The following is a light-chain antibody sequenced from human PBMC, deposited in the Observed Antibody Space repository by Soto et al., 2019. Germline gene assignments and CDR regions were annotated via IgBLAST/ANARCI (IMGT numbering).Light chain of an antibody. CDR1: SSDVGGYNY. CDR3: SSYGGSNTVV. Sequence: QSALTQPPSASGSPGQSVTISCTGSSSDVGGYNYVSWYQQHPGKAPKLMIYEVSKRTSGVSDRLSGSKSGNTASLTVSGLQAEDEADYYCSSYGGSNTVVFGGGTKLTVL. CDR2: EVS. J-gene: IGLJ2*01. V-gene: IGLV2-8*01.